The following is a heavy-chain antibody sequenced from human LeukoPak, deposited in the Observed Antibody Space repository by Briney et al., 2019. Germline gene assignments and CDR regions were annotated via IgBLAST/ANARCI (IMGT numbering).Heavy chain of an antibody. CDR2: IIPIFGTA. Sequence: SVKASCKASGGTFSSYAISWVRQAPGQGLEWMGGIIPIFGTANYAQKFQGRVTITADESTSTAYMELSSLRSEDTAVYYCARGSFSYQRAINYWGQGTLVTVSS. V-gene: IGHV1-69*01. D-gene: IGHD2-2*01. CDR1: GGTFSSYA. CDR3: ARGSFSYQRAINY. J-gene: IGHJ4*02.